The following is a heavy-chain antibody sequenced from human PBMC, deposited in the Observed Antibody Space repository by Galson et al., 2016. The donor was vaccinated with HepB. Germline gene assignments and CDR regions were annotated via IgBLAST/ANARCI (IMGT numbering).Heavy chain of an antibody. V-gene: IGHV6-1*01. CDR2: TYYRSKWYN. D-gene: IGHD6-25*01. Sequence: CAISGDSVSSNSAAWDWIRQSPSRGLEWLGRTYYRSKWYNDYAESVKGRITINPDTSKNQFSLQPHSVTPDDTAFYYCAGEGASGYALDYWGQGTLVTVSS. CDR1: GDSVSSNSAA. CDR3: AGEGASGYALDY. J-gene: IGHJ4*02.